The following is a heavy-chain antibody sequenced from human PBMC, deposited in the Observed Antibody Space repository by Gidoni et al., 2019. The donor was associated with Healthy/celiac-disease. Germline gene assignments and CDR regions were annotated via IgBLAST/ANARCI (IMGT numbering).Heavy chain of an antibody. CDR1: GGTFSSYA. CDR3: ARVGCSGGSCYSFGYFDL. J-gene: IGHJ2*01. D-gene: IGHD2-15*01. Sequence: QVQLVQSGAEVKKPGSSVKVSCKASGGTFSSYAISWVRQAPGQGLEWMGGILPIFGTANYAQKFQGRVTITADESTSTAYMELSSLRSEDTAVYYCARVGCSGGSCYSFGYFDLWGRGTLVTVSS. V-gene: IGHV1-69*01. CDR2: ILPIFGTA.